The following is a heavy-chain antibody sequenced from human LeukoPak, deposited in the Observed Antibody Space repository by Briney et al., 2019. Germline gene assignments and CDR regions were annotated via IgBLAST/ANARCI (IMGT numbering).Heavy chain of an antibody. CDR1: GDSISSGTYY. V-gene: IGHV4-61*02. Sequence: PSETLSLTSTVSGDSISSGTYYWTWIRQPAGKGLEWIGRIYSSGSTNYNPSLKSRVTISVDTSKNQFSLKLSSVTAADTAVYYCARSRSESSTLYYYYYYMDVWGKGTSVTVSS. J-gene: IGHJ6*03. D-gene: IGHD1-26*01. CDR3: ARSRSESSTLYYYYYYMDV. CDR2: IYSSGST.